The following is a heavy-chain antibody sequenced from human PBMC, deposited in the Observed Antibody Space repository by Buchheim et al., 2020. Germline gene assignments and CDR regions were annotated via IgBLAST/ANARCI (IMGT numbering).Heavy chain of an antibody. CDR1: GGSISSSSYY. J-gene: IGHJ4*02. Sequence: QLQLQESGPGLVKPSETLSLTCSVSGGSISSSSYYWGWIHQPPGMGLEWIGSISYSGSTSYNPALKSRVTISMAASKNQFFLKLSSVTAADTGVYYCARISGSYWYWGQGTL. V-gene: IGHV4-39*07. CDR2: ISYSGST. D-gene: IGHD1-26*01. CDR3: ARISGSYWY.